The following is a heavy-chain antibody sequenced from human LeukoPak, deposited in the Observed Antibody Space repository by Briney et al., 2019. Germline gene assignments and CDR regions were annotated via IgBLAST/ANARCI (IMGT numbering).Heavy chain of an antibody. CDR1: GGSISSYY. Sequence: ASETLSLTCTVSGGSISSYYLSWIRQPPGKGLEWIGYIYYSGSTNYNLSLKSRVTISVDTSKNQFSLKLSSVTAADTAVYYCARGMYYYDSSGYYYDPSEYFQHWAQGTLVTVSS. D-gene: IGHD3-22*01. V-gene: IGHV4-59*01. J-gene: IGHJ1*01. CDR3: ARGMYYYDSSGYYYDPSEYFQH. CDR2: IYYSGST.